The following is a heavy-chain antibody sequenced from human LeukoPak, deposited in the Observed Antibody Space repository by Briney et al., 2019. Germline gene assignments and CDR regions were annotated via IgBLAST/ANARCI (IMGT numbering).Heavy chain of an antibody. CDR3: ARDFDAGGTPGDDFDY. CDR2: INIDGSYT. J-gene: IGHJ4*02. Sequence: GGSLRLSCAASGFTFSNYWMHWVRQSPGKGPVWVARINIDGSYTNYADSVNGRFTISRDDAKNTLYLQMSSLRAEDTAVYYCARDFDAGGTPGDDFDYWGRGPLVTVSS. CDR1: GFTFSNYW. D-gene: IGHD4-23*01. V-gene: IGHV3-74*01.